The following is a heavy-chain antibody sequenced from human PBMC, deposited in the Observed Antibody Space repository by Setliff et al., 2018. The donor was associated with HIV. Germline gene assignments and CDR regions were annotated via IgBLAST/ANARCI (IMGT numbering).Heavy chain of an antibody. CDR2: ISYDGSNQ. J-gene: IGHJ6*03. Sequence: GGSLRLSCAASGFTLSRYSTHWVRQAPGKGLEWVTIISYDGSNQYYADSVEGRVSISRDTSKNTLYLQMNSLRAEDTAVYYCARPLLYPYYYMDVWGKGTTVTVS. CDR3: ARPLLYPYYYMDV. D-gene: IGHD2-8*01. CDR1: GFTLSRYS. V-gene: IGHV3-30*04.